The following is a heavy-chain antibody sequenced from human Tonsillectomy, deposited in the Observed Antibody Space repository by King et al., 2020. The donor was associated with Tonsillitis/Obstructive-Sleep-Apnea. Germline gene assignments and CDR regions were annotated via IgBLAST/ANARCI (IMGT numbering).Heavy chain of an antibody. CDR1: GYTFTSYG. CDR3: ARSERGIVVVVAATHSDY. CDR2: ISAYNGNT. D-gene: IGHD2-15*01. J-gene: IGHJ4*02. V-gene: IGHV1-18*01. Sequence: QLVQSGAEVKKPGASVKVSCKASGYTFTSYGISWVRQAPGQGLEWMGWISAYNGNTNYAQKLQGRVTMTTDTSTSTAYMELRSLRSDDTAVYYCARSERGIVVVVAATHSDYWGQGTLATVSS.